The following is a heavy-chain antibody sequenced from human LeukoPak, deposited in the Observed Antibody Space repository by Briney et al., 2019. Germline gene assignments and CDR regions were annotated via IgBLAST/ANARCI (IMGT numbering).Heavy chain of an antibody. Sequence: GRSLRLSCAASGFTFDDYAMHWARQAPGKGLEWVSGISWNSGSIGYADSVKGRFTISRDNAKNSLYLQMNSLRAEDTALYYCAKVQEAYYYGMDVWGQGTTVTVSS. CDR1: GFTFDDYA. CDR3: AKVQEAYYYGMDV. CDR2: ISWNSGSI. V-gene: IGHV3-9*01. J-gene: IGHJ6*02.